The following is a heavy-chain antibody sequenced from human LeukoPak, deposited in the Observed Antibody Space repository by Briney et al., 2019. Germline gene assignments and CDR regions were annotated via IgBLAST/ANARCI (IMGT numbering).Heavy chain of an antibody. D-gene: IGHD3-10*01. V-gene: IGHV3-66*01. CDR2: IDSGGST. CDR1: GFIVSSKE. J-gene: IGHJ5*02. CDR3: ARGPSITMVRGVSIIVDKWFDP. Sequence: GGSLRLSCAASGFIVSSKEMSWVRQVPGKGLEWVSVIDSGGSTKYVDSVRGRFTVSRDNTKNTVSLQMNSLRDEDTAVYYCARGPSITMVRGVSIIVDKWFDPWGQGTLVTVSS.